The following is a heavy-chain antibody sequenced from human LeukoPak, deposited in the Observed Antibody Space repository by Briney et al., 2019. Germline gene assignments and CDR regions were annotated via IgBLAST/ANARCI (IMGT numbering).Heavy chain of an antibody. CDR1: GFTFSSYC. CDR2: ISYDGSNK. V-gene: IGHV3-30*03. Sequence: PGRSLRLSCAASGFTFSSYCMHWVRQAPGKGLEWVAVISYDGSNKYYADSVKGRFTISRDNSKNTLYLQMNSLRAEDTAVYYCAWSPRFVVGGMDVWGQGTTVTVSS. CDR3: AWSPRFVVGGMDV. D-gene: IGHD3-3*01. J-gene: IGHJ6*02.